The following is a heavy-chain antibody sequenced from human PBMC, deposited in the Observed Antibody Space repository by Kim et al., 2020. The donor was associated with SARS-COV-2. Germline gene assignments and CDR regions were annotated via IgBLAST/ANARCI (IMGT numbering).Heavy chain of an antibody. V-gene: IGHV1-69*04. Sequence: SVKVSCKASGGTFSSYAISWVRQAPGQGLEWMGRIIPILGIANYAQKFQGRVTITADKSTSTAYMELSSLRSEDTAVYYCASRYYDLDAFDIWGQGTMVTVSS. J-gene: IGHJ3*02. CDR2: IIPILGIA. CDR3: ASRYYDLDAFDI. CDR1: GGTFSSYA. D-gene: IGHD3-22*01.